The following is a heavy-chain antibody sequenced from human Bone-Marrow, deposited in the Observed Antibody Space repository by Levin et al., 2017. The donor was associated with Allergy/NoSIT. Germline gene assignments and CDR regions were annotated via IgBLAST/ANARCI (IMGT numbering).Heavy chain of an antibody. J-gene: IGHJ6*02. Sequence: GGSLRLSCAASGFTFGSYTFHWVRQAPGKGLEWVAVISYDGSNTESADSVKGRFTISRDNSKTMVSLQMQSLRAEDTAVYYCVGDPVDYPSYYYRYGLDVWGQGTTVTVSS. CDR2: ISYDGSNT. CDR1: GFTFGSYT. CDR3: VGDPVDYPSYYYRYGLDV. D-gene: IGHD4/OR15-4a*01. V-gene: IGHV3-30*04.